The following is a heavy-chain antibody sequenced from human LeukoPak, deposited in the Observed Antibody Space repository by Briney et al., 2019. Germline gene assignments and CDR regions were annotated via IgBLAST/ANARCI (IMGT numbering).Heavy chain of an antibody. J-gene: IGHJ4*02. CDR1: GFTFDDYA. CDR3: ARGGDYSNYLDY. CDR2: ISSSSSYI. Sequence: GFLRLSCAASGFTFDDYAMHWVRQAPGKGLEWVSSISSSSSYIYYADSVKGRFTISRDNAKNSLYLQMNSLRAEDTAVYYCARGGDYSNYLDYWGQGTLVTVSS. D-gene: IGHD4-11*01. V-gene: IGHV3-21*01.